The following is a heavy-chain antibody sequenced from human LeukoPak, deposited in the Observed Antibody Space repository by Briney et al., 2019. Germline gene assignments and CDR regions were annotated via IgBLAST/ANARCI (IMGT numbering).Heavy chain of an antibody. CDR2: IYYSGST. CDR3: ARQAGSYYDSSGYRDFDY. J-gene: IGHJ4*02. CDR1: GGSISSSSYY. Sequence: PSETLSLTCTVSGGSISSSSYYWGWIRQPPGKGLEWIGSIYYSGSTYYNPSLKSRVPICVDTSKNQFSLKLRSVTAADTAVYYCARQAGSYYDSSGYRDFDYWGQGTLVTVSS. D-gene: IGHD3-22*01. V-gene: IGHV4-39*01.